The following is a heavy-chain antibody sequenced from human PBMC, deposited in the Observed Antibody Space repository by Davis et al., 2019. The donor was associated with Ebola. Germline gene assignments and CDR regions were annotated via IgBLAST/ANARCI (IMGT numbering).Heavy chain of an antibody. Sequence: PGGSLRLSCAASGFTFSSYWMSWVRQAPGKGLEWVANIKQDGSEKYYVDSVKGRFTTSRDNAKNSLYLQMNSLRAEDTAVYYCARDSGYSSSWSYYYYYMDVWGKGTTVTVSS. J-gene: IGHJ6*03. CDR3: ARDSGYSSSWSYYYYYMDV. V-gene: IGHV3-7*03. CDR2: IKQDGSEK. D-gene: IGHD6-13*01. CDR1: GFTFSSYW.